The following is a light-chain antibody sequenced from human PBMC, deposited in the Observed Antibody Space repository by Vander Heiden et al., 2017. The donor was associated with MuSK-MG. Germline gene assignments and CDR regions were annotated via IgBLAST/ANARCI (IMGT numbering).Light chain of an antibody. CDR3: QQRSNWLST. J-gene: IGKJ2*01. CDR2: DAS. Sequence: EIVLTQSPATLSLSPGERATLSCRASHSVSSNLAWYQQKPGQAPRLLIYDASNRATGIPARFSGSGSGTDFTLTISSREPEDFAVYYCQQRSNWLSTFGQGTKLEIK. CDR1: HSVSSN. V-gene: IGKV3-11*01.